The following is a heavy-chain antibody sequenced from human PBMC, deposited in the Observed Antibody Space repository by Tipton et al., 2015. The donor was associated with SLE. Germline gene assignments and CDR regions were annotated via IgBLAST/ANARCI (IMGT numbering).Heavy chain of an antibody. Sequence: TLSLTCAVHGGSFSGYYWSWIRQPPGKGLEWIGEINHSGSTKYNPSLKSRVTISVDTSKNQFSLKLSSVTAADTAVYYCARKPLDTVTTGWFDPWGQGTLVTVSS. V-gene: IGHV4-34*01. CDR2: INHSGST. D-gene: IGHD4-11*01. CDR3: ARKPLDTVTTGWFDP. CDR1: GGSFSGYY. J-gene: IGHJ5*02.